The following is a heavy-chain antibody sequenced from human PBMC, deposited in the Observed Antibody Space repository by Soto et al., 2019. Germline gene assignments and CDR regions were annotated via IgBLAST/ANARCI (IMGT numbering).Heavy chain of an antibody. CDR2: IIPIFGTA. Sequence: SVKVSCKASGGTFSSYAISWVRQAPGQGLEWLGGIIPIFGTANYAQKFQGRVTITADESTSTAYMELSSLGSEDTAVYSCAITYNWNYVPYYYYGMDVWCQGTKVTVSS. CDR1: GGTFSSYA. CDR3: AITYNWNYVPYYYYGMDV. J-gene: IGHJ6*02. V-gene: IGHV1-69*13. D-gene: IGHD1-7*01.